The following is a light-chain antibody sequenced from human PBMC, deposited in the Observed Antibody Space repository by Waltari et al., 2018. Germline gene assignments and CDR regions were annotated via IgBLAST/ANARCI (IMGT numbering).Light chain of an antibody. V-gene: IGKV4-1*01. CDR1: QTVLYSPNNKNY. CDR2: WAS. CDR3: QQYYGSPLT. J-gene: IGKJ4*01. Sequence: DIVMTQSPDSLAVSLGERATINCQSSQTVLYSPNNKNYLAWFQQKPGQPPKLLIYWASTRESGVPDRFNGSGSGTDFTLTINSLQAEDVAVYYCQQYYGSPLTFGGGTKVEIK.